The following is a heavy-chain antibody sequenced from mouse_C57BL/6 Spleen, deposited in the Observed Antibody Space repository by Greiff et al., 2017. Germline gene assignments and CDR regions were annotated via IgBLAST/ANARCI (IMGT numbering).Heavy chain of an antibody. J-gene: IGHJ4*01. D-gene: IGHD1-1*01. CDR1: GYTFTSYW. V-gene: IGHV1-64*01. CDR3: ARGRPYYGSSDAMDY. CDR2: IHPNSGST. Sequence: QVQLQQPGAELVKPGASVKLSCKASGYTFTSYWMHWVQQRPGQGLEWIGMIHPNSGSTNYNEKVKSKATLTGDKSSSTAYMQLSSLTSEDAAVYYCARGRPYYGSSDAMDYWGQGISVTVSS.